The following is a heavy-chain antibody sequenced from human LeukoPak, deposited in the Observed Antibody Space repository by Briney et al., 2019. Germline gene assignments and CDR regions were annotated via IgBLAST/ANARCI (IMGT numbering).Heavy chain of an antibody. D-gene: IGHD1-26*01. J-gene: IGHJ4*02. Sequence: SETLSLTCTVSGGSISSGSYYWSWIRQPAGKGLEWIGRIYTSGSTNYNPSLKSRVTMSVDTSKNQFSLKLSSVTAADTAVYYCARDSSGSYGYWGQGTLVTVSS. CDR2: IYTSGST. CDR3: ARDSSGSYGY. CDR1: GGSISSGSYY. V-gene: IGHV4-61*02.